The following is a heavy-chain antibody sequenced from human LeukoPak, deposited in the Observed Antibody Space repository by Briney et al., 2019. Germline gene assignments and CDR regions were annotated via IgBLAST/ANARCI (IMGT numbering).Heavy chain of an antibody. J-gene: IGHJ6*03. CDR2: IYPGDSDT. V-gene: IGHV5-51*01. CDR3: ARQGATIASYYYYMDV. CDR1: GYSFTSYW. D-gene: IGHD5-24*01. Sequence: RGESLKISCKGSGYSFTSYWIGWVRQMPGKGLEWMGIIYPGDSDTRYNPSFQGQVTISADKSISTAYLQWSSLKASDTAMYYCARQGATIASYYYYMDVWGKGTTVTVSS.